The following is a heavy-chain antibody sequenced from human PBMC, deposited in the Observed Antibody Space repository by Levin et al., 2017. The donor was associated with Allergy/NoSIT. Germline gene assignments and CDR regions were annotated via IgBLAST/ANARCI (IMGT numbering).Heavy chain of an antibody. D-gene: IGHD2-21*02. J-gene: IGHJ4*02. V-gene: IGHV1-46*01. CDR2: INPSGGTT. CDR1: GYTFTDYY. CDR3: AREAYCGGDCHYGDY. Sequence: ASVKVSCKASGYTFTDYYMHWVRQAPGQGLEWMGMINPSGGTTSYEQKFQGRVTMTRDTSTSTVYMELSSLSPEEQAVYYCAREAYCGGDCHYGDYWGQGTLVTVSS.